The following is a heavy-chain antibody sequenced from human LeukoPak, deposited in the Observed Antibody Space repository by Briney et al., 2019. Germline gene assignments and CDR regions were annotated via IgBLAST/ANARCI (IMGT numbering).Heavy chain of an antibody. CDR3: ARDSKNWNVLYYFDY. CDR2: ISYDGSNK. V-gene: IGHV3-30-3*01. CDR1: GYTFSSYA. Sequence: GGSLRLSCAASGYTFSSYAMHWVRQAPGKGLEWVAVISYDGSNKYYADSVKGRFTISRDNSKNTLYLQMNSLRAEDTAVYYCARDSKNWNVLYYFDYWGQGTLVTVSS. D-gene: IGHD1-1*01. J-gene: IGHJ4*02.